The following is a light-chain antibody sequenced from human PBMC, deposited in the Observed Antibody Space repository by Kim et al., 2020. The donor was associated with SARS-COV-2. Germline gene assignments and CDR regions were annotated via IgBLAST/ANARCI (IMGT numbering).Light chain of an antibody. Sequence: QSVLTQPASVSGSPGQSITISCTGTSSDVGTSKVVSWYQQHPGKAPKLLIYETTKRPSGVSDRFSASKSGNSASLTISGLQAEDEADYYCCSSVGDSGYVFGIGTKVTVL. CDR1: SSDVGTSKV. CDR3: CSSVGDSGYV. J-gene: IGLJ1*01. V-gene: IGLV2-23*01. CDR2: ETT.